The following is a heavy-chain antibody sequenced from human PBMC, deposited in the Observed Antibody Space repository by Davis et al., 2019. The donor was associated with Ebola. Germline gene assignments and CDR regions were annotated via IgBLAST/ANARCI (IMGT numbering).Heavy chain of an antibody. V-gene: IGHV3-11*06. D-gene: IGHD3-10*01. J-gene: IGHJ4*02. CDR3: ARATGADY. Sequence: GRFTISRDNAKNSLYLQMNSLRAEDTAVYYCARATGADYWGQGTLVTVSS.